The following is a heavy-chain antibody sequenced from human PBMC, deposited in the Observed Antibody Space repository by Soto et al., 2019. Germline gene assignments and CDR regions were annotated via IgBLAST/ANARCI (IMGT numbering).Heavy chain of an antibody. V-gene: IGHV3-30*18. D-gene: IGHD1-1*01. Sequence: GGSLRLSCAASGFTFSSYGMHWVRQAPGKGLEWVAVISYDGSNKYYADSVKGRFTISRDNSKNTLYLQMNNLRAEDTAVYYCAKDPDSTIKIYYYYYGMDVWGQGTTVTVSS. CDR3: AKDPDSTIKIYYYYYGMDV. CDR1: GFTFSSYG. J-gene: IGHJ6*02. CDR2: ISYDGSNK.